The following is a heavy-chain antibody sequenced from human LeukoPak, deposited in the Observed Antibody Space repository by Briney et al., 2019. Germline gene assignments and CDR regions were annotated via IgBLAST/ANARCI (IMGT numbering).Heavy chain of an antibody. V-gene: IGHV1-2*02. Sequence: ASVKVSCKASGYTFTGYYMHWVRQAPGQGPEWMGWINPNSGGTNYAQKFQGRVTMTRDTSISTAYMELSRLRSDDTAVYYCAREQWLVLVSYFDYWGQGTLVTVSS. CDR3: AREQWLVLVSYFDY. CDR2: INPNSGGT. CDR1: GYTFTGYY. D-gene: IGHD6-19*01. J-gene: IGHJ4*02.